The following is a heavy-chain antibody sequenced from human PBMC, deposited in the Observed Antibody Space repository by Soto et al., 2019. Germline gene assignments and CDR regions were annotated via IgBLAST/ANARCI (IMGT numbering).Heavy chain of an antibody. CDR2: ISGSGGST. V-gene: IGHV3-23*01. CDR1: GFTFSSYA. J-gene: IGHJ6*02. D-gene: IGHD6-13*01. Sequence: PGGSLRLSCAASGFTFSSYAMSWVRQAPGKGLEWVSAISGSGGSTYYADSVKGRFTISRDNSKNTLYLQMNSLRAEDTAVYYCAKTDRAVRGSSSWYDGWELPLSDYYGMDVWGQGTTVTVSS. CDR3: AKTDRAVRGSSSWYDGWELPLSDYYGMDV.